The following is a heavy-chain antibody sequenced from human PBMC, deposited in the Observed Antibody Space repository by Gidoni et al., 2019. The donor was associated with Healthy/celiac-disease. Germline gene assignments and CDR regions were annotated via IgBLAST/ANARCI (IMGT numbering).Heavy chain of an antibody. J-gene: IGHJ4*02. CDR1: GFTFSSYE. Sequence: EVQLVESGGGLVQPGGSLRLSCAASGFTFSSYEMNWVRQAPGKGLEWVSYISSSVSTIYYADSVKGRFTISRDNAKNSLYLQMNSLRAEDTAVYYCARWFDGAFDYWGQGTLVTVSS. D-gene: IGHD3-22*01. CDR2: ISSSVSTI. CDR3: ARWFDGAFDY. V-gene: IGHV3-48*03.